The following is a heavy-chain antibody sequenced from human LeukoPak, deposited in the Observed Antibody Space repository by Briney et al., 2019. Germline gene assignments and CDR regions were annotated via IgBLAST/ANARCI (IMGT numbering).Heavy chain of an antibody. J-gene: IGHJ6*02. Sequence: GGSLRLSCAASGFTFSSYGMHWVRQAPGKGLEWVAVIWYDGSNKYYADSAKGRFTISRDNSKNTLYLQMNSLRAEDTAVYYCARDGRDGDYGDYYYGMDVWGQGTTVTVSS. CDR1: GFTFSSYG. CDR2: IWYDGSNK. D-gene: IGHD4-17*01. CDR3: ARDGRDGDYGDYYYGMDV. V-gene: IGHV3-33*01.